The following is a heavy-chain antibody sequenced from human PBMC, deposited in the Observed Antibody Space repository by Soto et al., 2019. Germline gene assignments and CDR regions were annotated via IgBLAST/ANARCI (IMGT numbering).Heavy chain of an antibody. V-gene: IGHV1-18*01. CDR1: GYTFSSYD. D-gene: IGHD3-22*01. Sequence: ASVKVSCKASGYTFSSYDISWVRQAPGQGLEWMGWISAYNGNTNYEQKLQDRVTMTTDTSTSAAYMELRSLRSDDTAVYYCARVGSSGYLLWGQGTLVTVSS. CDR2: ISAYNGNT. J-gene: IGHJ4*02. CDR3: ARVGSSGYLL.